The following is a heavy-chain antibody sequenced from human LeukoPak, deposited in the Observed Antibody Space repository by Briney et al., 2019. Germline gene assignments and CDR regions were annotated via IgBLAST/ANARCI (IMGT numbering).Heavy chain of an antibody. CDR1: GGSISGFY. J-gene: IGHJ3*02. CDR3: ARKNDFDI. CDR2: IYYSGST. Sequence: SETLSLTCTVSGGSISGFYWSWIRQPPGKGLEWVGCIYYSGSTYYNPSLKSRVTISVDMSKSQFSLRLTSVTAADTAVYYCARKNDFDIWGQGTLVTVSS. D-gene: IGHD2/OR15-2a*01. V-gene: IGHV4-59*01.